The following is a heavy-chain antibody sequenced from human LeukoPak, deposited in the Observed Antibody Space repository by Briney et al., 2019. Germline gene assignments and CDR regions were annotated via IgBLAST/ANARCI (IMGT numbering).Heavy chain of an antibody. CDR3: AREGYSSSWYGGNWFDP. V-gene: IGHV4-39*07. J-gene: IGHJ5*02. D-gene: IGHD6-13*01. CDR2: IYYSGST. CDR1: GGSISSSSYY. Sequence: SETLFLTCTVPGGSISSSSYYWGWIRQPPGKGLEWIGSIYYSGSTYYNPSLKSRVTISVDTSKNQFSLKLSSVTAADTAVYYCAREGYSSSWYGGNWFDPWGQGTLVTVSS.